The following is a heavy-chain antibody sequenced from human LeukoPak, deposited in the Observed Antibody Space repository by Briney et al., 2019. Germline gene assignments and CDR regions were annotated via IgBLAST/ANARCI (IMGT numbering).Heavy chain of an antibody. Sequence: GGSLRLSCAASGFTFEDFTMHWVRHAPGEALEWVSLITWDGQNIEYQDSVKGRFTISRDNSENSLYLQMKSLKTEDTALYFCSKGDDRYGFDYWGQGTLVTVSS. D-gene: IGHD5-18*01. V-gene: IGHV3-43*01. CDR3: SKGDDRYGFDY. J-gene: IGHJ4*02. CDR1: GFTFEDFT. CDR2: ITWDGQNI.